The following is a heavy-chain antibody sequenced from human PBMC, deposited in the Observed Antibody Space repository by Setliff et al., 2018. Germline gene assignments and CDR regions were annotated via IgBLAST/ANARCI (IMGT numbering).Heavy chain of an antibody. Sequence: SETLSLTCGVSGSSISNDYYWGWIRQPPGRGLEWIGIISHSGSTDYNPSLKSRVTISLDKSTNQFSLMLTSVTAADTAVYYCARYIPSAGCFDPWGQGALVTVSS. J-gene: IGHJ5*02. CDR2: ISHSGST. CDR3: ARYIPSAGCFDP. D-gene: IGHD2-21*01. V-gene: IGHV4-38-2*01. CDR1: GSSISNDYY.